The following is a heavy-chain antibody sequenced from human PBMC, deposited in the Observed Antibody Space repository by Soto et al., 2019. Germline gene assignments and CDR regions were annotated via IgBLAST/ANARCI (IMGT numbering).Heavy chain of an antibody. CDR2: SYYSGST. CDR3: ARGQGLVGATAY. Sequence: QVQLQESGPGLVKPSETLSLTCTVSGGSISSYYWSWIRQPPGKGLEWIGYSYYSGSTNYNPSLKSRVTRSVDTSKNQFALKLSSVTAADTAVYYCARGQGLVGATAYWGQGTLVTVSS. J-gene: IGHJ4*02. CDR1: GGSISSYY. V-gene: IGHV4-59*01. D-gene: IGHD1-26*01.